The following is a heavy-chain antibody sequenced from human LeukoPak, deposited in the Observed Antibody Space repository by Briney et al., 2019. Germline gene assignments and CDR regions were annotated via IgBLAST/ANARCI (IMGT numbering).Heavy chain of an antibody. D-gene: IGHD5-12*01. Sequence: SETLSLTCTVSGGSISSYYWSWIRQPPGKGLEWIGYIYYSGSTNYNPSLKSRVTISVDTSKNQFSLKLSSVTAADTAVYYCARGLWIARDAFDIWGQGTMVTVSS. CDR3: ARGLWIARDAFDI. CDR1: GGSISSYY. J-gene: IGHJ3*02. V-gene: IGHV4-59*01. CDR2: IYYSGST.